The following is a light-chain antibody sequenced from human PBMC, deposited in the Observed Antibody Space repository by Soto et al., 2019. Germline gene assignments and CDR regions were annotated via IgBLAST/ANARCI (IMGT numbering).Light chain of an antibody. CDR3: QQYGSSPRT. J-gene: IGKJ1*01. V-gene: IGKV3-20*01. CDR2: GAS. Sequence: VLTQSRGTLSLSPGDRATLSCRASQSVGSRYLAWYQQRPGQAPRLLIYGASSRATGIPDRFSGGGSGTDFTLTISRLEPEDFAVYYCQQYGSSPRTFGQGTKV. CDR1: QSVGSRY.